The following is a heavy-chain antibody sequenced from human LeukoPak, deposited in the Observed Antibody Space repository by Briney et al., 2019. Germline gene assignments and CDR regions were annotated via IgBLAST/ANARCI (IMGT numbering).Heavy chain of an antibody. Sequence: GGSLRLSCAASGFTFSDSFMNWVRQAPGKGLEWLSYISHSGSNLDYAESVSGRFTISRDNANHSLYLQINSLRAEDTAVYYCEIGDSSGVPDYWGQGTLVTVSS. CDR3: EIGDSSGVPDY. V-gene: IGHV3-11*01. J-gene: IGHJ4*02. D-gene: IGHD3-22*01. CDR2: ISHSGSNL. CDR1: GFTFSDSF.